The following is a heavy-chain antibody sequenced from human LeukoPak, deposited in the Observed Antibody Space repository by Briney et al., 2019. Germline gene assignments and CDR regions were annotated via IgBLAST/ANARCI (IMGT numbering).Heavy chain of an antibody. CDR2: THTSGSP. Sequence: SETLSLTCTVSGGSMTHYYWNWIRQPPGKGLEWIGYTHTSGSPDYSRSLKSRVTISLDTSKNQFSLMLSSVTAADTAVYFCARATQRYCSGTPCFPYWFDTWGQGTLATVSS. J-gene: IGHJ5*02. V-gene: IGHV4-4*09. D-gene: IGHD2-2*01. CDR1: GGSMTHYY. CDR3: ARATQRYCSGTPCFPYWFDT.